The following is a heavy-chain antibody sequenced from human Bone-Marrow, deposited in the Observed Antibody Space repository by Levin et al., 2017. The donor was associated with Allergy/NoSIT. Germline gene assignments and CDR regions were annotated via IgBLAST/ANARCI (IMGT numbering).Heavy chain of an antibody. CDR3: ALLPAGYSYGTD. D-gene: IGHD5-18*01. J-gene: IGHJ4*02. V-gene: IGHV3-30*03. Sequence: GGSLRLSCAASGFTFSSYGMHWVRQAPGKGLEWVAVISYDGSNKYYADSVKGRFTISRDNSKNTLYLQMNSLRAEDTAVYYCALLPAGYSYGTDWGQGTLVTVSS. CDR1: GFTFSSYG. CDR2: ISYDGSNK.